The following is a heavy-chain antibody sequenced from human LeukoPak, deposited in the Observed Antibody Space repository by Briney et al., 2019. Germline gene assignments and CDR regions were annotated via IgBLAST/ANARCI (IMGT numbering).Heavy chain of an antibody. V-gene: IGHV1-2*02. CDR3: ARDIVVVVAATYDAFDI. D-gene: IGHD2-15*01. Sequence: LRASVKVSCKASGYTFTSYDINWVRQAPGQGLEWMGWINPNSGGTNYAQKFQGRVTMTRDTSISTAYMELSRLRSDDTAVYYCARDIVVVVAATYDAFDIWGQGTMVTVSS. CDR1: GYTFTSYD. CDR2: INPNSGGT. J-gene: IGHJ3*02.